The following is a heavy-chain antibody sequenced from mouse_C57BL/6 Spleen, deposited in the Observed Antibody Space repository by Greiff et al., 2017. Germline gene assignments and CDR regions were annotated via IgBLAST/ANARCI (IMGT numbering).Heavy chain of an antibody. Sequence: VQLQQPGAELVRPGSSVKLSCKASGYTFTSYWMDWVKQRPGQGLEWIGNIYPSDSETLYNQKFKDKATLTVDKSSSTAYMQLSSLTSEDSAVYYCARGSYYGSSYLYYFDYWGQGTTLTVSS. D-gene: IGHD1-1*01. J-gene: IGHJ2*01. CDR3: ARGSYYGSSYLYYFDY. CDR2: IYPSDSET. V-gene: IGHV1-61*01. CDR1: GYTFTSYW.